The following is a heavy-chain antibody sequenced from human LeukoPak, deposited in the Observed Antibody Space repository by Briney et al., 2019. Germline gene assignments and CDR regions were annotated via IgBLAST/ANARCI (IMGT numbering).Heavy chain of an antibody. J-gene: IGHJ6*01. CDR3: AKEGGYQVPHYYYYFMDV. CDR2: IRYDGSNK. Sequence: PGGSLRLSCAASGFSLDNYGMYWVRQAPGKGLEWVAFIRYDGSNKYYTDSVKGRFTISRDNSKKTLYLQMTSLTTEDTAVYYCAKEGGYQVPHYYYYFMDVWGKGTTVTVSS. CDR1: GFSLDNYG. D-gene: IGHD2-2*01. V-gene: IGHV3-30*02.